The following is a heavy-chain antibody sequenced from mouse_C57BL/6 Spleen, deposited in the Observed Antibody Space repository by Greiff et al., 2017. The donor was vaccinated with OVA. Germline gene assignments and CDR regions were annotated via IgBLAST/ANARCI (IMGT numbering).Heavy chain of an antibody. J-gene: IGHJ3*01. D-gene: IGHD4-1*01. Sequence: VQLQQPGAELVKPGASVKLSCKASGYTFTSYWMQWVKQRPGQGLEWIGEIDPSDSYTNYNQKFKGKATLTVDTSSSTAYMQLSSLTSEDSAVYYCARSGELGRKGFAYWGQGTLVTVSA. V-gene: IGHV1-50*01. CDR3: ARSGELGRKGFAY. CDR1: GYTFTSYW. CDR2: IDPSDSYT.